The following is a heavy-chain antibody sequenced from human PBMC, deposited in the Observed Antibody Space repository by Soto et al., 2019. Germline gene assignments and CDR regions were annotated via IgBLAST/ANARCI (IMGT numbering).Heavy chain of an antibody. CDR2: ISGSGGST. V-gene: IGHV3-23*01. J-gene: IGHJ4*02. Sequence: EVQLLESGGGLVQPGGSLRLSCAASGFTFSSYAMSWVRQAPGKGLEWVSAISGSGGSTYYADSVKGRFTISRDNSKNTLYLQMNSLKTEDTAVYYCTSIGGRSVVVTALGVWGQGTLVTVSS. CDR1: GFTFSSYA. D-gene: IGHD2-21*02. CDR3: TSIGGRSVVVTALGV.